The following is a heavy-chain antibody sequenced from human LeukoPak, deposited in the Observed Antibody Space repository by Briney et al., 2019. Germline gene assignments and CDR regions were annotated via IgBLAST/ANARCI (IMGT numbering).Heavy chain of an antibody. Sequence: GGSLRLSCVASGFTFSRYAMHWVRQAPGKGLEWVSDIFSDRSDKFYADSVRGRFTISRDDSKNTLYLQISSLRVEDMALYYCARDNADRNMGNAFDYWGQGTLVTVSS. CDR1: GFTFSRYA. J-gene: IGHJ4*02. CDR3: ARDNADRNMGNAFDY. CDR2: IFSDRSDK. V-gene: IGHV3-30*04. D-gene: IGHD1-26*01.